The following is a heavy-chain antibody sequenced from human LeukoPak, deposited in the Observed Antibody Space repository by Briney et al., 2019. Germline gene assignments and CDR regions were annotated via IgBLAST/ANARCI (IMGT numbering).Heavy chain of an antibody. Sequence: PGGSLRLSCTASGFTFGDYAMSWVRQAPGKGLEWVGFIRSKAYGGTTEYAASVKGRFTISRDDSKSIAYLQINSLKTEDTAVIYCSRGGKVSYYDNSGYPDYWGQGTLVTVSS. CDR1: GFTFGDYA. J-gene: IGHJ4*02. CDR3: SRGGKVSYYDNSGYPDY. V-gene: IGHV3-49*04. CDR2: IRSKAYGGTT. D-gene: IGHD3-22*01.